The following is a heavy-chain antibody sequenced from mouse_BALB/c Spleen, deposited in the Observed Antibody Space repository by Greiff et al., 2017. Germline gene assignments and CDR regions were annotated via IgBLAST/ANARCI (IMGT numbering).Heavy chain of an antibody. Sequence: VKLVESGPSLVQPSQSLSITCTVSGFSLTSYGVHWVRQSPGKGLEWLGVIWRGGSTDYNAAFMSRLSITKDNSKSQVFFKMNSLQADDTAIYYCAKDYGSSYGAMDYWGQGTSVTVSS. D-gene: IGHD1-1*01. CDR1: GFSLTSYG. CDR3: AKDYGSSYGAMDY. J-gene: IGHJ4*01. V-gene: IGHV2-5-1*01. CDR2: IWRGGST.